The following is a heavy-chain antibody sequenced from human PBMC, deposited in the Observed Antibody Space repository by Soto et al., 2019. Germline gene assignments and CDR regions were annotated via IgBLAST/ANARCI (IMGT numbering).Heavy chain of an antibody. Sequence: EVQLVESGGGLVQPGGSLRLSCAASGFTFSTCCMHWVRQAPGKGLVWVSHINTDGSSTRYADSVKGRFTISRDNAKNTPYVPVMSLSAEDTAAYYCAGGGPFASGALGDWGQGTLVTVSS. CDR2: INTDGSST. D-gene: IGHD3-10*01. V-gene: IGHV3-74*01. CDR1: GFTFSTCC. J-gene: IGHJ4*02. CDR3: AGGGPFASGALGD.